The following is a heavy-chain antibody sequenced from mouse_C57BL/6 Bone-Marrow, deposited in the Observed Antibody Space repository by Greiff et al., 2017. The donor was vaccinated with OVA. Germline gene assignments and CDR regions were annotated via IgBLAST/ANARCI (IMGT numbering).Heavy chain of an antibody. CDR1: GFNIKDDY. V-gene: IGHV14-4*01. D-gene: IGHD1-1*01. CDR3: ARGAYYYGSTFAY. J-gene: IGHJ3*01. CDR2: IDPENGDT. Sequence: VQLKESGAELVRPGASVKLSCTASGFNIKDDYMHWVKQRPEQGLEWIGWIDPENGDTEYASKFQGKATITADPSSNTAYLQLSSLTSEDTAVYYCARGAYYYGSTFAYWGQGTLVTVSA.